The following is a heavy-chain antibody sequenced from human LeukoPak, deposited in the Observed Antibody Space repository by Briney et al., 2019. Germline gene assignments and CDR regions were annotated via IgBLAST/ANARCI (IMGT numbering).Heavy chain of an antibody. CDR2: IIPIFGTA. Sequence: SVTVSCKASGGTFSSYAISWVRQAPGQGLEWMGGIIPIFGTANYAQKFQGRVTITADKSTGTAYMELSSLRSEDTAVYYCARTEAYGSGNYYYMDVWGKGTTVTVSS. D-gene: IGHD3-10*01. CDR1: GGTFSSYA. V-gene: IGHV1-69*06. CDR3: ARTEAYGSGNYYYMDV. J-gene: IGHJ6*03.